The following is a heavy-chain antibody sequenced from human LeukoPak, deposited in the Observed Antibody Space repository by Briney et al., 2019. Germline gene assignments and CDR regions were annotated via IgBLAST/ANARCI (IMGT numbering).Heavy chain of an antibody. CDR2: ISYDGSNK. D-gene: IGHD6-13*01. J-gene: IGHJ6*03. Sequence: PGGSLRLSCAASGFTFSSYAMHWVRQAPGKGLEWVAVISYDGSNKCYADSVKGRFTISRDNSKNTLYLQMNSLRAEGTAVYYCARDSHSSSWYRGLGFGSYYYYYMDVWGKGTTVTVSS. CDR3: ARDSHSSSWYRGLGFGSYYYYYMDV. V-gene: IGHV3-30*01. CDR1: GFTFSSYA.